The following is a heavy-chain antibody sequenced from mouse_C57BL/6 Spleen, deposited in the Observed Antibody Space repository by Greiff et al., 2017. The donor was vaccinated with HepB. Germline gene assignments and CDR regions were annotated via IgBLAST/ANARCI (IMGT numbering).Heavy chain of an antibody. Sequence: EVQVVESGGGLVKPGGSLKLSCAASGFTFSSYAMSWVRQTPEKRLEWVATISDGGSYTYYPDNVKGRFTISRDNAKNNLYLQMSHLKSEDTAMYYCARDLDDDYHYFDYWGQGTTLTVSS. V-gene: IGHV5-4*01. D-gene: IGHD2-4*01. CDR2: ISDGGSYT. J-gene: IGHJ2*01. CDR1: GFTFSSYA. CDR3: ARDLDDDYHYFDY.